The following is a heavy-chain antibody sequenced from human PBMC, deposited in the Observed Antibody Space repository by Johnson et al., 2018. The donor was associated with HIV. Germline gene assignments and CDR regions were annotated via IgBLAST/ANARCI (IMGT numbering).Heavy chain of an antibody. CDR3: AVSGVIVVGENAFDI. V-gene: IGHV3-30*03. J-gene: IGHJ3*02. CDR2: ISYDGSYK. CDR1: GFTFSSYG. D-gene: IGHD2-15*01. Sequence: QVQLLESGGGVVQPGRSLILSCAASGFTFSSYGMHWVRQAPGKGLEWVAVISYDGSYKYYADSVEGRFTVSRDNSENTLYLQMNSLRAEDTAVYYCAVSGVIVVGENAFDIWGQGTMVTVSS.